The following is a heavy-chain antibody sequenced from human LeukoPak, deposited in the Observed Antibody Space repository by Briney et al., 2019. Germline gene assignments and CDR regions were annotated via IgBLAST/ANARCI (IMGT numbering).Heavy chain of an antibody. D-gene: IGHD2-2*01. CDR2: INHSGST. CDR3: ARGVVVPAASFAIDY. CDR1: GGSFSGYY. Sequence: SETLSLTCAVYGGSFSGYYWSWIRQPPGKGLEWIGEINHSGSTNYNPSLKSRVTISVDTSKNQFSLKLSSVTAADTAVYYCARGVVVPAASFAIDYWGQGTLVTVSS. V-gene: IGHV4-34*01. J-gene: IGHJ4*02.